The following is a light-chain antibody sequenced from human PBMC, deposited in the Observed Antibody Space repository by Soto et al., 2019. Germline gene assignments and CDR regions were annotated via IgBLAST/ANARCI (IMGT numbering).Light chain of an antibody. Sequence: EIVMTQSPATLSVSPGERATLSCRASQSVSSNLAWYQQKPGQAPRLLIYGASTRATGIPARFSGSGSGTEFTLTIRSLESEDFAVYYCQQYNNWPQPTFGQGTKVEIK. J-gene: IGKJ1*01. CDR1: QSVSSN. CDR3: QQYNNWPQPT. V-gene: IGKV3-15*01. CDR2: GAS.